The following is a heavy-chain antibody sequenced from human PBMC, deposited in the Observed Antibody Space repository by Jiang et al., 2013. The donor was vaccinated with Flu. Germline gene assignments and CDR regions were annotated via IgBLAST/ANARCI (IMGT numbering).Heavy chain of an antibody. CDR2: IYYSGST. V-gene: IGHV4-39*07. D-gene: IGHD1-1*01. J-gene: IGHJ4*02. CDR3: ARGPMLPPGTTWFDY. Sequence: GPGLVKPSETLSLTCTVSGGSISSSSYYWGWIRQPPGKGLEWIGSIYYSGSTYYNPSLKSRVTISVDTSKNQFSLKLSSVTAADTAVYYCARGPMLPPGTTWFDYWGQGTLVTVSS. CDR1: GGSISSSSYY.